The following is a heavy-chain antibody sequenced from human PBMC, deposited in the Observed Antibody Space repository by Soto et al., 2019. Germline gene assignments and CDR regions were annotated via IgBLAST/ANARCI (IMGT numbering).Heavy chain of an antibody. V-gene: IGHV2-5*02. J-gene: IGHJ3*02. CDR3: AHSGPYYYGSGSTYAFDI. CDR1: GFSLSTSGVG. D-gene: IGHD3-10*01. CDR2: IYWDDDK. Sequence: QITLKESGPTLVKPTQTLTLTCTFSGFSLSTSGVGVGWIRQPPGKALEWLALIYWDDDKRYSPSLKSRLTITKDTSKNQVVLTMTNMDPVDTATYYCAHSGPYYYGSGSTYAFDIWGQGTMVTVSS.